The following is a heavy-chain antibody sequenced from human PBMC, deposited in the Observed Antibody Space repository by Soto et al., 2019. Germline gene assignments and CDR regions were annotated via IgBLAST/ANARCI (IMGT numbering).Heavy chain of an antibody. Sequence: SLRLSRAASGFTFDDYAMHWVRQAPGKGLEWVSGISWNSGSIGYADSVKGRFTISRDNAKNSLYLQMNSLRAEDTALYYCAKGGPIVVVVAATRYFDYWGQGTLVTVSS. D-gene: IGHD2-15*01. V-gene: IGHV3-9*01. CDR2: ISWNSGSI. CDR3: AKGGPIVVVVAATRYFDY. CDR1: GFTFDDYA. J-gene: IGHJ4*02.